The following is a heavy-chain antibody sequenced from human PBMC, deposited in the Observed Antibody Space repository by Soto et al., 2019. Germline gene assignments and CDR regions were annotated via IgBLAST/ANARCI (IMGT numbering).Heavy chain of an antibody. J-gene: IGHJ3*01. V-gene: IGHV1-69*01. CDR1: GATFNTFT. Sequence: QVQLVQSGAEVKKPGSSVKVSCKASGATFNTFTISWVRQAPGQGLEWMGGTIPLFGTTNYAQKFQGRVTVTADESTSTAYMELSGLRSEDTAVYYCASPSPWPAVGRGADWSFDVWGQGTMVTVSS. CDR3: ASPSPWPAVGRGADWSFDV. CDR2: TIPLFGTT. D-gene: IGHD6-13*01.